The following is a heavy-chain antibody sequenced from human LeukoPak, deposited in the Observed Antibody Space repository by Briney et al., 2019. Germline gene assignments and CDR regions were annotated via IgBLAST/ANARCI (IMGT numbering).Heavy chain of an antibody. CDR3: ARGFSSSWYSDS. D-gene: IGHD6-13*01. CDR1: GFTVSSNY. J-gene: IGHJ4*02. CDR2: IYSGGST. V-gene: IGHV3-53*01. Sequence: PGGSLRLSCAASGFTVSSNYMSWVRQAPGKGLECVSVIYSGGSTYYADSVKGRFTISRDDSKNTLYLQMNSLRAEDTAVYYCARGFSSSWYSDSWGQGTLVTVSS.